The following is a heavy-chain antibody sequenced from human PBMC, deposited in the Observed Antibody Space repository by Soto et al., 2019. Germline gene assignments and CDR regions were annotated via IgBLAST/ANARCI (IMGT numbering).Heavy chain of an antibody. CDR2: IYYSGST. D-gene: IGHD1-1*01. CDR1: GGSISSSSYY. V-gene: IGHV4-39*01. CDR3: ARHGPLSNNWNQLDY. J-gene: IGHJ4*02. Sequence: SETLSLTCTVSGGSISSSSYYWGWIRQPPGKGLEWIGSIYYSGSTYYNPSLKSRVTISVDTSKNQFSLKLSSVTAADTAVYYCARHGPLSNNWNQLDYWGQGTLVTVAS.